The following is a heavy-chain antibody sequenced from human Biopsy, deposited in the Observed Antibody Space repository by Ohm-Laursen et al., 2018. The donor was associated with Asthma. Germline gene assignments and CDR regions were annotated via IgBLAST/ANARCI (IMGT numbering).Heavy chain of an antibody. V-gene: IGHV1-69*13. CDR3: ARCQVGYSSGWSLLLKKIYYSGMDV. CDR1: GGTFSNFA. D-gene: IGHD6-19*01. J-gene: IGHJ6*02. Sequence: SVKVSCKSPGGTFSNFAISWVRQAPGQGLEWMGGIMTVFGTTNYAQKFQGRVTITADESTSTAYMEVTSLRSEDTAIYYCARCQVGYSSGWSLLLKKIYYSGMDVWGQGTAVTVSS. CDR2: IMTVFGTT.